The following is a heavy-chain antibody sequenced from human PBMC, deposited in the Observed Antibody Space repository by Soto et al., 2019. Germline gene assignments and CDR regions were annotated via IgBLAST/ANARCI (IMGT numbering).Heavy chain of an antibody. CDR1: GFTFTDYY. V-gene: IGHV3-11*01. Sequence: QVRLVESGGGLVKPGWSLRLSCAASGFTFTDYYMSWFRQAPGKGLEWVSQISSTGATIYYADSVKGRFTISRDNAENSLYLQMTSLRGEDTAMYYCALRFMVRGAFDPWGQGTLVTVSS. CDR3: ALRFMVRGAFDP. D-gene: IGHD3-10*01. CDR2: ISSTGATI. J-gene: IGHJ5*02.